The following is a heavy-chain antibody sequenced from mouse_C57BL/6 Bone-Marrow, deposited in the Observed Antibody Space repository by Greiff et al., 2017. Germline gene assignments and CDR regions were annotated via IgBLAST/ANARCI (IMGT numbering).Heavy chain of an antibody. CDR2: IRSKSNNYAT. Sequence: EVKLVESGGGLVQPKGSLKLSCAASGFSFNTYAMNWVRQAPGKGLEWVARIRSKSNNYATYYADSVKDRFTISRDDSESMLYLQMNNLKTEDTAMYYCVSQSTMVTHYAMDYWGQGTSVTVSS. CDR1: GFSFNTYA. J-gene: IGHJ4*01. D-gene: IGHD2-2*01. CDR3: VSQSTMVTHYAMDY. V-gene: IGHV10-1*01.